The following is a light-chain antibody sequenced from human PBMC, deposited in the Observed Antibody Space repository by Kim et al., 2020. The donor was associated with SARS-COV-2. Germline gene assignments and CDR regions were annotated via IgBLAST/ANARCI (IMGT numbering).Light chain of an antibody. V-gene: IGKV3-11*01. Sequence: EIVLTQSPATLYLSPGERATLSCRASQSVSSYLAWYQQKPGQAPRLLIYDASNRATGIPARFSGSGSGTDFTLTISSLVPEDFAVYYCQQRSNWPPGWTFGQGTKVDIK. CDR2: DAS. CDR1: QSVSSY. J-gene: IGKJ1*01. CDR3: QQRSNWPPGWT.